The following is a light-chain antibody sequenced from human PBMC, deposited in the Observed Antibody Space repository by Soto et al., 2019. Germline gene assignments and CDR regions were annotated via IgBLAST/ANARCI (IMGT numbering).Light chain of an antibody. V-gene: IGKV1-33*01. CDR1: QDIDNY. Sequence: DIQLTQSPSSLSASVGDRVTITCQASQDIDNYLNWYQQKPGRAPKLLIYDASNLETGVPSRFSGSRSGTDFTFTISGLQPEDIATYYCQQYDYLSITFGQGTRLEIK. CDR3: QQYDYLSIT. CDR2: DAS. J-gene: IGKJ5*01.